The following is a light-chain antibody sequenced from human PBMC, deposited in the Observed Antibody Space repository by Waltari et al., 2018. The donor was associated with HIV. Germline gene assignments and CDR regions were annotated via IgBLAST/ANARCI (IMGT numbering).Light chain of an antibody. CDR2: WAA. V-gene: IGKV4-1*01. CDR3: QQCHTLPFT. Sequence: DVGVTQSPDSLTVSVGETATLNCKSSQSLLYSASTNNYLAWYQQRAGQRPKLLFYWAATRESGVPGRFGGSGSGTDFTLTISSLRPEEAAVYYCQQCHTLPFTFGQGTKLEI. J-gene: IGKJ2*01. CDR1: QSLLYSASTNNY.